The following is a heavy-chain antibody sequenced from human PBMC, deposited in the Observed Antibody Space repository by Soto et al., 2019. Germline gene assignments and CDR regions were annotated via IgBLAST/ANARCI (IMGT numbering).Heavy chain of an antibody. D-gene: IGHD6-13*01. CDR3: ASGDSSSWYRYYYGMDV. CDR2: INPSGGST. J-gene: IGHJ6*02. CDR1: GYTFTSYY. Sequence: ASVKVSCTASGYTFTSYYMHWVRQAPGQGLEWMGIINPSGGSTSYAQKFQGRVTMTRDTSTSTVYMELSSLRSEDTAVYYCASGDSSSWYRYYYGMDVWGQGTTVTVSS. V-gene: IGHV1-46*01.